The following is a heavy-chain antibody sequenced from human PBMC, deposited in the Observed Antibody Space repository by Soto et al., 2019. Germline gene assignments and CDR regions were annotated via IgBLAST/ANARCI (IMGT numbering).Heavy chain of an antibody. D-gene: IGHD3-22*01. CDR3: AKDRSSGYYSRSFDY. CDR1: GGSFSGYY. J-gene: IGHJ4*02. CDR2: INHSGST. V-gene: IGHV4-34*01. Sequence: SETLSLTCAVYGGSFSGYYWSWIRQPPGKGLEWIGEINHSGSTNYNPSLKSRVTISVDTSKNQFSLKLSSVTAADTAVYYCAKDRSSGYYSRSFDYWGQETLVTVSS.